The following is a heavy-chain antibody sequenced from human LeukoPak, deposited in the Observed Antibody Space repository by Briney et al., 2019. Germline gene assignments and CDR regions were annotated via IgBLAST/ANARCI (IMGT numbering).Heavy chain of an antibody. D-gene: IGHD2-2*01. CDR1: GFTVSSNY. Sequence: PGGSLRLSCAASGFTVSSNYMSWVRQAPGKGLEWVSVIYSGGSTYYADSVKGRFTISRDNSKNTFYLQMNSLRADDTAVYYCAKTFGTIDPFEYWGQGTLVTVSS. J-gene: IGHJ4*02. CDR2: IYSGGST. CDR3: AKTFGTIDPFEY. V-gene: IGHV3-53*01.